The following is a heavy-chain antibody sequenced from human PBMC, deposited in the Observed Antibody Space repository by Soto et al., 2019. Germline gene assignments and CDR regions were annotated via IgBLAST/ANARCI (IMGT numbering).Heavy chain of an antibody. J-gene: IGHJ5*02. Sequence: SETLSLTCAVYGGSFSGYYWSWNRQPPGKGLEWIGEINHSGSTNYNPSLKSRVTISVDTSKNQFSLKLSSVTAAYTAVYYCASKKLSSTNWFDPWGQGTLVTVSS. V-gene: IGHV4-34*01. D-gene: IGHD2-15*01. CDR2: INHSGST. CDR3: ASKKLSSTNWFDP. CDR1: GGSFSGYY.